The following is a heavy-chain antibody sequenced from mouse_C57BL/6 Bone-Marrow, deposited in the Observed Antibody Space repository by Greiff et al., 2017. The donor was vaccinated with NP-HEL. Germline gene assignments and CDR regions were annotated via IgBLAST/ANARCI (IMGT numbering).Heavy chain of an antibody. CDR1: GFNIKDYY. CDR2: IDPEDGDT. J-gene: IGHJ3*01. D-gene: IGHD4-1*01. Sequence: EVQLVESGAELVRPGASVKLSCTASGFNIKDYYMHWVKQRPEQGLEWIGRIDPEDGDTEYAPKLQGKATMTADTYTNTAYLQLSSLTSEGTAVYYSTTEDLNWDAWFAYWGQGTLVTVSA. V-gene: IGHV14-1*01. CDR3: TTEDLNWDAWFAY.